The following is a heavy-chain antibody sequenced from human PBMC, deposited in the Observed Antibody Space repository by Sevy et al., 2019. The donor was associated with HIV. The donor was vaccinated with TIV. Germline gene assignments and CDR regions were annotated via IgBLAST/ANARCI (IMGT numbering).Heavy chain of an antibody. Sequence: QSQTLSLTCAISGDSVSSNSAAWNWIRQSPSRGLEWLGRTYYRSKWYNDYAVSVKSRITINPDTSKNQFSLQLKSVTPADTAVYYCARYYSSGRVLGGYYYYMDVWGKGTTVTVSS. CDR2: TYYRSKWYN. CDR1: GDSVSSNSAA. CDR3: ARYYSSGRVLGGYYYYMDV. D-gene: IGHD6-19*01. J-gene: IGHJ6*03. V-gene: IGHV6-1*01.